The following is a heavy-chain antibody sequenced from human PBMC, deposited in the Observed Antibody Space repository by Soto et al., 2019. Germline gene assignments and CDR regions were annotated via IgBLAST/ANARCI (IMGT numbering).Heavy chain of an antibody. CDR2: ISSTTNYI. J-gene: IGHJ4*02. V-gene: IGHV3-21*06. CDR3: ARESEDLTSNFDY. CDR1: GFTFTRYS. Sequence: GGSLRLSCAASGFTFTRYSMNWVRKATGKGLEWVSSISSTTNYIYYGDSMKGRFTISRDNAKNSLYLEMNSLRAEDTAAYYCARESEDLTSNFDYWGQGTLFTVSS.